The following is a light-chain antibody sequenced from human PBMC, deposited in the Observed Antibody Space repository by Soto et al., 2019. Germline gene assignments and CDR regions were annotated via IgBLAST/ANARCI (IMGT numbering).Light chain of an antibody. V-gene: IGLV1-40*01. CDR2: GNV. Sequence: QAVVTQPPSVSGAPGQRVTVSCTGSSSNLGAGFDVHWYQQLPGTAPKVVIFGNVNRPSGVPDRFSGSKSGTSASLAITGLQAEDEADYYCQSYDSSLGAWVFGGGTQLTVL. J-gene: IGLJ3*02. CDR3: QSYDSSLGAWV. CDR1: SSNLGAGFD.